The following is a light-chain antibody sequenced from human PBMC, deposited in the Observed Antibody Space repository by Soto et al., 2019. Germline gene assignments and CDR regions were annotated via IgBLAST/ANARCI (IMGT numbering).Light chain of an antibody. CDR2: EVS. CDR3: CSFALRSTLI. J-gene: IGLJ2*01. CDR1: SSDVGSYNY. Sequence: QSVLTQPASVSGSPGQSITISCTGTSSDVGSYNYVSWYQQHPGKAPKLMIYEVSNRPSGVSDRFSGSKSGNTASLTISGLQAEDEADYYCCSFALRSTLIFGGGTKLTVL. V-gene: IGLV2-14*01.